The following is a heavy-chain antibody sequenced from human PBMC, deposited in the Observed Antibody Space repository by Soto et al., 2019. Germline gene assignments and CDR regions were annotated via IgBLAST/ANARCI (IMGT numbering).Heavy chain of an antibody. CDR1: GGSISSYY. Sequence: QVQLQESGPGLVKPSETLSLTCTVSGGSISSYYWSWIRQPPGKGLEWIGYIYYSGSTNYNPSLQSRVTISVDTSKNQFSLKLSSVTAADTAVYYCARQAPWFDPWGQGTLVTVSS. J-gene: IGHJ5*02. CDR3: ARQAPWFDP. CDR2: IYYSGST. V-gene: IGHV4-59*08.